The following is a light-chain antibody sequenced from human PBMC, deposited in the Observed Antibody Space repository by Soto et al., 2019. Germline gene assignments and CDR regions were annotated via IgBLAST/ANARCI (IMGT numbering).Light chain of an antibody. J-gene: IGKJ1*01. Sequence: EIVLTQSPGNLSLSPGERATLSCRASQSVSRSYLAWYQQKPGQAPRLVIHGASTRATDFPARFSGSGSGTEFTLTISSLQSEDIAVYYCHQYYTWPRTFGQGTKVDIK. CDR2: GAS. CDR3: HQYYTWPRT. CDR1: QSVSRSY. V-gene: IGKV3-15*01.